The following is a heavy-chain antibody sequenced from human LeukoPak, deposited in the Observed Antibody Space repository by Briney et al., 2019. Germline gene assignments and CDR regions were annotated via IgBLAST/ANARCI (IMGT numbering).Heavy chain of an antibody. CDR2: FDPEDGET. CDR1: GYTLTELS. CDR3: ARNYYGSGSSWFDY. Sequence: ASVKVSCKVSGYTLTELSMHWVRQAPGKGLEWMGGFDPEDGETIYAQKFQGRVTMTEDTSTDTAYMELSSLRSEDTAVYYCARNYYGSGSSWFDYWGQGTLVTVSS. V-gene: IGHV1-24*01. J-gene: IGHJ4*02. D-gene: IGHD3-10*01.